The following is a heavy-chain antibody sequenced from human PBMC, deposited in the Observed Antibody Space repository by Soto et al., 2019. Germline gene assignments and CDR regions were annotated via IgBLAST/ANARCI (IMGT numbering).Heavy chain of an antibody. CDR3: ARFPQVLCFGALTDPALYFDY. CDR1: GYSFSSYW. J-gene: IGHJ4*02. V-gene: IGHV5-51*01. Sequence: GESLKISCNGSGYSFSSYWIAWVRQMPGKGLEWMGIIYPGDSDTRYSPSFHGHVTISADTSTSTAYLQWSSLRASDTAIYYCARFPQVLCFGALTDPALYFDYWGQGTLVTVSS. D-gene: IGHD3-10*01. CDR2: IYPGDSDT.